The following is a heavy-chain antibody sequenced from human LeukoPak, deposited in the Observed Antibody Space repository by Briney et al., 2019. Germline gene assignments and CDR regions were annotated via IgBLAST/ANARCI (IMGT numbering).Heavy chain of an antibody. J-gene: IGHJ4*02. D-gene: IGHD4-23*01. Sequence: SETLSLTCAVYGGSFSGYYCSWIRQPPGKGLEWIGEINHSGSTNYNPSLKSRVTISVDTSKNQFSLKLSSVTAADTAVYYCAGHLRWFDYWGQGTLVTVSS. CDR1: GGSFSGYY. V-gene: IGHV4-34*01. CDR2: INHSGST. CDR3: AGHLRWFDY.